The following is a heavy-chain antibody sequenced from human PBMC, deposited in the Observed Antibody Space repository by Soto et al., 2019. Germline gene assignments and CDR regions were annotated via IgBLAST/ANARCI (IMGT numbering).Heavy chain of an antibody. CDR1: GCIFACYL. CDR3: ERQIYDYDKGHNSQYSFDY. J-gene: IGHJ4*02. V-gene: IGHV5-10-1*01. Sequence: HGEALKISCRGSGCIFACYLIALGRQKPGEGLGWMGLIDPSDSQTYYSPSFRGHVTISVTKSITTVFLQWSSLRASDTAMYYCERQIYDYDKGHNSQYSFDYWGQGTPVTVSS. CDR2: IDPSDSQT. D-gene: IGHD3-22*01.